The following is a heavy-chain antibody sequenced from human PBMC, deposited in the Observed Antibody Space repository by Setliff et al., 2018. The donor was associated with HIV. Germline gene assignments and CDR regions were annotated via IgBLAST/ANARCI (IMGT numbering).Heavy chain of an antibody. Sequence: SETLSLTCTVSGDSITSGTYYWSWIRQPAGMRLEWIGHISTSGTTDYNPSLKSRVTISVDTSKNQFSLRLSSVTAADTAVYYCARDRYDSSGYRNRALDIWGQGTMVTVSS. CDR3: ARDRYDSSGYRNRALDI. V-gene: IGHV4-61*09. D-gene: IGHD3-22*01. CDR2: ISTSGTT. J-gene: IGHJ3*02. CDR1: GDSITSGTYY.